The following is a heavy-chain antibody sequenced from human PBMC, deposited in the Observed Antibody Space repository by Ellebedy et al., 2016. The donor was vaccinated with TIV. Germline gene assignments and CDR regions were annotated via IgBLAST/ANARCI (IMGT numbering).Heavy chain of an antibody. Sequence: MPSETLSLTCSVSGGSITSFYWSWIRQPPGKTLEWIGYIYYTGSTNYNPSLKSRVTISADMSKNQFSLKLNSVTAADTAVYYCARHPPTTPFDYWGQGTLVTVSS. D-gene: IGHD4-17*01. CDR3: ARHPPTTPFDY. J-gene: IGHJ4*02. V-gene: IGHV4-59*08. CDR1: GGSITSFY. CDR2: IYYTGST.